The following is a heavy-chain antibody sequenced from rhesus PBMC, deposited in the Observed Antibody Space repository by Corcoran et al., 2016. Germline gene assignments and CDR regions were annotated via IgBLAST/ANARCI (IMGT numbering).Heavy chain of an antibody. CDR3: APGTGTTNY. D-gene: IGHD1-26*01. CDR2: LAGSGAST. Sequence: QLQLQESGPGLVKPSETLSLTCAVSVGSISSNYWSWIRQPPGKGLEWIVRLAGSGASTDYNPSLKMRGTISTDTAKNQFSLKLSAGTAADTAVYYCAPGTGTTNYWGQGVLVTVSS. V-gene: IGHV4-173*01. J-gene: IGHJ4*01. CDR1: VGSISSNY.